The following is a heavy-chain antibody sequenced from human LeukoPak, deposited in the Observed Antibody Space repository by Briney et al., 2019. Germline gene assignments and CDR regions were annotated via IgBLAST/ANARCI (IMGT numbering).Heavy chain of an antibody. CDR2: IYYSGAA. CDR3: ARSTNYYYFYLDV. J-gene: IGHJ6*03. CDR1: GGSVNRYY. V-gene: IGHV4-59*02. Sequence: PSETLSLTCTVSGGSVNRYYWSWIRPPPGKGLEWIGFIYYSGAANYSPSLESRVTISIDTSRNQISLRLTSVTAADTAVYFCARSTNYYYFYLDVWGRGTTVTVSS.